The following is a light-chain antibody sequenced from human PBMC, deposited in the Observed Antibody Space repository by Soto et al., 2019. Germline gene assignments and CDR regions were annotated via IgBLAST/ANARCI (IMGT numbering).Light chain of an antibody. CDR1: RSDVGGYKY. V-gene: IGLV2-11*01. CDR2: DVS. J-gene: IGLJ2*01. CDR3: SSNAGSNNVV. Sequence: QSALTQPRSVSGSPGQSVTISCTGTRSDVGGYKYVSWYQHHPGKAPKVMIYDVSKRPSGVPDRFSGSKSGNTASLTISGLQAEDEADYYCSSNAGSNNVVFGGGTKLTVL.